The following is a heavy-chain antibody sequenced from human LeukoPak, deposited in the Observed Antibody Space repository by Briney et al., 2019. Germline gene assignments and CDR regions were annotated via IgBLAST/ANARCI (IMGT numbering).Heavy chain of an antibody. CDR3: ARDLAAAGSNDY. Sequence: ASVKVSCEASGYTFTNYGISWVRQAPGQGLEWMGWISGYNGNTNYAEKLQGRVTMTTDTSTSTAYMELRSLNSDDTAVYYCARDLAAAGSNDYWGQGTLVTVSS. J-gene: IGHJ4*02. D-gene: IGHD6-13*01. CDR1: GYTFTNYG. V-gene: IGHV1-18*04. CDR2: ISGYNGNT.